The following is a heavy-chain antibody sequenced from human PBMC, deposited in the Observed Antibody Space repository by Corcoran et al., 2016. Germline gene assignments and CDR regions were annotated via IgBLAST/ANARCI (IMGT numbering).Heavy chain of an antibody. CDR2: IYYSGST. CDR1: GGSISSSSYY. Sequence: QLQLQESGPGLVKPSETLSLTCTVSGGSISSSSYYWGWIRQPPGKGLEWIGSIYYSGSTYYNPSLKSRVTISVDTSKNQFSLKLSSVTAADTAVYNCARHGRSSSAGFDYWGQGTLVTVSS. J-gene: IGHJ4*02. CDR3: ARHGRSSSAGFDY. V-gene: IGHV4-39*01. D-gene: IGHD6-6*01.